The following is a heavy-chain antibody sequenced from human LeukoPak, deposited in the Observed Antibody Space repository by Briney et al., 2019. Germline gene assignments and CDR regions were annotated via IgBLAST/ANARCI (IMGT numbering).Heavy chain of an antibody. D-gene: IGHD3-3*01. J-gene: IGHJ4*02. Sequence: GGSLRLSCAASGFTFSSYWMSWVRQAPGKGLEWVANIKQGGSEKYYVDSVKGRFTISRDNAKNSLYLQMNSLRAEDTAVYYCARENDFWSGYSYFDYWGQGTLVTVSS. CDR3: ARENDFWSGYSYFDY. CDR1: GFTFSSYW. CDR2: IKQGGSEK. V-gene: IGHV3-7*01.